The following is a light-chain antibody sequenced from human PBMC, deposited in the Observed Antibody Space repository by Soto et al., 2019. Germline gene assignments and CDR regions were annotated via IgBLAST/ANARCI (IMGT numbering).Light chain of an antibody. V-gene: IGLV2-8*01. J-gene: IGLJ1*01. CDR3: SSFAGSNTFPYV. CDR1: SGGVCAYDY. CDR2: EIN. Sequence: QSALTHPPSESGSPGQSVTIAWACTSGGVCAYDYVSWYQQHPGKAPKLMIYEINKRPSGVPDRFSGSKSGNTASLTVSGLQAEDEADYYCSSFAGSNTFPYVFGTGTKVTVL.